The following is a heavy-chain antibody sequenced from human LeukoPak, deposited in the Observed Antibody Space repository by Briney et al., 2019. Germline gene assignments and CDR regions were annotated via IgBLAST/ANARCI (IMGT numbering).Heavy chain of an antibody. CDR3: ATSGGSLKYGMDV. Sequence: ASVKVSCKVSGYTVTDFSMHWVRRAPGKGLEWMGGFDPEDGETIYARKFQGRVTMTEDTSTNTAYMELRSLRSEDTAVYYCATSGGSLKYGMDVWGQGTTVTVSS. V-gene: IGHV1-24*01. J-gene: IGHJ6*02. CDR1: GYTVTDFS. CDR2: FDPEDGET. D-gene: IGHD3-16*01.